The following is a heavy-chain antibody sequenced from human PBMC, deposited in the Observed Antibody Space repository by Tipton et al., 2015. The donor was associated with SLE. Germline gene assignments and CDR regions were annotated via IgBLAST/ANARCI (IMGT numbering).Heavy chain of an antibody. D-gene: IGHD4-11*01. J-gene: IGHJ4*02. Sequence: TLSLTCAVYGGSFSGYYWTWIRQPPGKGLEWIGEIHHSGSTNSNPSLKSRVTISVDKSKNQFSLKLRSLTAADSAMYFCARMDYSQFQLLYFESWGQGILVTVSS. CDR2: IHHSGST. CDR1: GGSFSGYY. V-gene: IGHV4-34*01. CDR3: ARMDYSQFQLLYFES.